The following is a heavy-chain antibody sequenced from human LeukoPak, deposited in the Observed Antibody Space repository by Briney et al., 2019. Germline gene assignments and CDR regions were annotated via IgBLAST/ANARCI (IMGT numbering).Heavy chain of an antibody. J-gene: IGHJ5*02. CDR1: RFTFSSYA. CDR2: ISGSGGNT. V-gene: IGHV3-23*01. D-gene: IGHD6-19*01. Sequence: GGSLRLSCAASRFTFSSYAMIWVRQAPGKGLEWVSAISGSGGNTYYADSVKGRFTISRDNARNTLYLQMNSLRVEDTAVYYCARELAVAGSWFDPWGQGTLVTVSS. CDR3: ARELAVAGSWFDP.